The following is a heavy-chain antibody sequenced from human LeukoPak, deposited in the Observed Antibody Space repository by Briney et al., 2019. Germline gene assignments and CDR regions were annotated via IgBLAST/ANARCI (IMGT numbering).Heavy chain of an antibody. V-gene: IGHV3-23*01. J-gene: IGHJ4*02. CDR3: AKDIVVVVAATCRFDY. CDR1: GFTFSSYA. D-gene: IGHD2-15*01. Sequence: GGSLRLSCAASGFTFSSYAMSWVRQASGKGLEWVSVISGSGGSTYYADSVKGRFTISRDNSKNTLYLQMNSLRVEDTAVYYCAKDIVVVVAATCRFDYWGQGTLVTVSS. CDR2: ISGSGGST.